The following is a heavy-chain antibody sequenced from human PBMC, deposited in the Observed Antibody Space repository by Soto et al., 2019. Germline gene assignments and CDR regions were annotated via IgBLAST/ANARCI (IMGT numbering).Heavy chain of an antibody. CDR2: MNPNTGNS. Sequence: ASVKVSCQRSGYTFTIYDIYWVRQATGQGLEWMGWMNPNTGNSGYAQKFQGRVTMTSDTSISTAHMELSSLRSEDTAVYYCARRAETNGWNGFGADKYYFDFWGQGTLVTVSS. J-gene: IGHJ4*02. D-gene: IGHD1-1*01. CDR3: ARRAETNGWNGFGADKYYFDF. CDR1: GYTFTIYD. V-gene: IGHV1-8*01.